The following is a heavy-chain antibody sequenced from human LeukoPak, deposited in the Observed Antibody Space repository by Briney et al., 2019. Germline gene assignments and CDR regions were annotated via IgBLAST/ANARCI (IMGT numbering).Heavy chain of an antibody. Sequence: GGSLRLSCAASGFTFSSYSMNWVRQAPGKGLEWVSYISSSGSTIYYADSVKGRFTISRDNAKNSLYLQMNSLRAEDTAVYYCARDQHGDSFDYWGQGTLVTVSS. D-gene: IGHD4-17*01. CDR1: GFTFSSYS. CDR2: ISSSGSTI. J-gene: IGHJ4*02. V-gene: IGHV3-48*01. CDR3: ARDQHGDSFDY.